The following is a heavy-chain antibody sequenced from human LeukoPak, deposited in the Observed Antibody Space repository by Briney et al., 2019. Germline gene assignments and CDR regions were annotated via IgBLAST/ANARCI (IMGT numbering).Heavy chain of an antibody. J-gene: IGHJ4*02. CDR1: GFSLSDYN. CDR3: ARGWGGYSSYPPDY. CDR2: ISPSSGAAYESI. D-gene: IGHD5-12*01. V-gene: IGHV3-48*01. Sequence: PGGSLRLSCAASGFSLSDYNMIWVRQAPGMGLEWISYISPSSGAAYESIYYSISAKGRFTISRDIASNSLLLQMSSLRVEDTAVYYCARGWGGYSSYPPDYWGQGILVIVSP.